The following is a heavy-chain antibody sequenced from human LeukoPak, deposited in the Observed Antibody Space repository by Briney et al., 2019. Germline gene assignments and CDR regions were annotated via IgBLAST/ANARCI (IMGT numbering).Heavy chain of an antibody. CDR2: MSYSGRT. CDR1: GGSVSSYY. Sequence: PSETLSLTCTVSGGSVSSYYWSWIRQTPEKGLEWIGYMSYSGRTDYGPSLKSRVTMSVDTSKNQFSLKMSYVTAADTGVYYCARGYCRDDICQVFPYWGQGAMVTVSS. D-gene: IGHD2-21*02. V-gene: IGHV4-59*02. J-gene: IGHJ4*02. CDR3: ARGYCRDDICQVFPY.